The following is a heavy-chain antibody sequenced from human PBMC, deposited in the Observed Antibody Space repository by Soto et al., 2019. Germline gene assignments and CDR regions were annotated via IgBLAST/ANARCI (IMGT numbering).Heavy chain of an antibody. CDR1: GFTFSIYA. D-gene: IGHD3-22*01. V-gene: IGHV3-23*01. J-gene: IGHJ4*02. CDR2: MSRTGDNT. Sequence: PGGSLRLSCAASGFTFSIYAMTWVRQSPGKGLEWVSSMSRTGDNTYYADSVKGRFTISRDNSKNTLYLQMNRLRAEDTAIYYCEKDQRNSNPLYSFDFWGPGTLVTVSS. CDR3: EKDQRNSNPLYSFDF.